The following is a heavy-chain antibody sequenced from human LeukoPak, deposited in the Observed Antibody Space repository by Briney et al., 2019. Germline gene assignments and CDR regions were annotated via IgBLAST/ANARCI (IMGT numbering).Heavy chain of an antibody. CDR2: FNPEDGET. Sequence: GASVKVSCKVSGYTLTELSMHWVRQAPGKGLEWMGGFNPEDGETIYAQKFQGRVTMTEDTSTDTAYMELSSLRSEDTAVYYCAIVGRSGRRYCSSTSCYGDYFDYWGQGTLVTVSS. CDR1: GYTLTELS. J-gene: IGHJ4*02. CDR3: AIVGRSGRRYCSSTSCYGDYFDY. D-gene: IGHD2-2*01. V-gene: IGHV1-24*01.